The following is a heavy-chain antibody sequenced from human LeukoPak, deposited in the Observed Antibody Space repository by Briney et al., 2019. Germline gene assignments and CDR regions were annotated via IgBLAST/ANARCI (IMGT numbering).Heavy chain of an antibody. J-gene: IGHJ4*02. V-gene: IGHV1-46*01. D-gene: IGHD5/OR15-5a*01. CDR3: ARVVGVYTKVDY. CDR2: INPSGGNT. CDR1: VYPFTSYY. Sequence: ASVKVSCKASVYPFTSYYMTWVRQAPGQVLEWMGVINPSGGNTRYAQNFQGRVTMTRDSSTSTVYMELSSLRSEDTALYYCARVVGVYTKVDYWGQGTLVTVTS.